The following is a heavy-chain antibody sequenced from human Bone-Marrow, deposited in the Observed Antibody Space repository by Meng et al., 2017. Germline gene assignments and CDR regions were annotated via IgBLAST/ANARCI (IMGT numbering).Heavy chain of an antibody. V-gene: IGHV3-66*02. Sequence: GESLKISCAASGFSVSDNYMTWVRQAPGKGLEWVSILYTGGGTSYADYVKGRFTVSRDNSKNTLYLQRNSLRPEDTAGYYCARGQSNYYDRTGYYSRWFDYWGQGTLVTVSS. CDR1: GFSVSDNY. CDR3: ARGQSNYYDRTGYYSRWFDY. CDR2: LYTGGGT. J-gene: IGHJ4*02. D-gene: IGHD3-22*01.